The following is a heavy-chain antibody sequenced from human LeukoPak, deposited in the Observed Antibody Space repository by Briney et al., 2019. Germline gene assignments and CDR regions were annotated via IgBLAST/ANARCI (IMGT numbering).Heavy chain of an antibody. V-gene: IGHV1-18*01. D-gene: IGHD6-13*01. CDR3: ARGADIPGYSSSWYFDY. J-gene: IGHJ4*02. CDR1: GYTFTSYG. Sequence: ASVKVSCKASGYTFTSYGISWVRQAPGQGLEWMGWISAYNGNTNYAQKLQGRVTMATDTSTSTAYMELSSLRSEDTAVYYCARGADIPGYSSSWYFDYWGQGTLVTVSS. CDR2: ISAYNGNT.